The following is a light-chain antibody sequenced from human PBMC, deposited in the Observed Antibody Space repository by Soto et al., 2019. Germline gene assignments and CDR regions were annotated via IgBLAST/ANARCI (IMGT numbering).Light chain of an antibody. V-gene: IGKV3-20*01. Sequence: GTVSCVDSQRFSSHFSAWYQQKTGQAPRLLIHGTSSRATGIPDRFSGSRYGTDFNLTINSLEAEDFAVYYCPALASPLRTSGQGTTV. CDR3: PALASPLRT. J-gene: IGKJ1*01. CDR2: GTS. CDR1: QRFSSHF.